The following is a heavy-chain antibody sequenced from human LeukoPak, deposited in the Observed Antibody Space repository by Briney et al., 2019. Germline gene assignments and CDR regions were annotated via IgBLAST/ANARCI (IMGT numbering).Heavy chain of an antibody. CDR1: GGSISSYY. CDR3: ARDSAKLGQKTIAAAGTRAFDY. J-gene: IGHJ4*02. CDR2: IYTSGST. D-gene: IGHD6-13*01. V-gene: IGHV4-4*07. Sequence: SETLSLTCTVSGGSISSYYWSWIRQPAGKGLEWIGRIYTSGSTNYNPFLKSRVTMSVDTSKNQFSLKLSSVTAADTAVYYCARDSAKLGQKTIAAAGTRAFDYWGQGTLVTVSS.